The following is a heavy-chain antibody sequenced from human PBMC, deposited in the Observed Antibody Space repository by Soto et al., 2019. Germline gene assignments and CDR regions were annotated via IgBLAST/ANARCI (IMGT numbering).Heavy chain of an antibody. V-gene: IGHV4-39*01. CDR2: FYYSENT. D-gene: IGHD2-2*01. CDR3: AKLAGYCSGNSCHGDYAMDV. Sequence: QLQLQESGPGLLKPSETLSLTCSVSGGSISSKSYSWGWIRQPPGKGLEWIGTFYYSENTYYNPSIKGRAPISVDTSKIQFSLRLRSVTAADTAVYYCAKLAGYCSGNSCHGDYAMDVWGQGTTVTVSS. J-gene: IGHJ6*02. CDR1: GGSISSKSYS.